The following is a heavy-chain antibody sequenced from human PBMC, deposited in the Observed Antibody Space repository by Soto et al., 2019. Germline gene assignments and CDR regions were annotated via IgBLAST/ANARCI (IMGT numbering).Heavy chain of an antibody. CDR1: GFTFSSYA. D-gene: IGHD1-26*01. J-gene: IGHJ6*03. V-gene: IGHV3-23*01. CDR2: ISGSGGST. Sequence: PGGSLRLSCAASGFTFSSYAMSWVRQAPGKGLEWVSAISGSGGSTYYADSVKGRVTISRDNSKNTLYLQMNSLRAEDTAVYYCARGADYYYYMDVWGKGTTVTVSS. CDR3: ARGADYYYYMDV.